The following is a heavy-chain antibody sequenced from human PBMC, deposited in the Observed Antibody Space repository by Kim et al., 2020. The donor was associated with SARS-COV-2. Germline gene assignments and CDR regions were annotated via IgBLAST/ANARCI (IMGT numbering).Heavy chain of an antibody. CDR1: GFTFGDYA. J-gene: IGHJ4*02. CDR3: TRDIPIVVVAFDY. D-gene: IGHD2-21*01. CDR2: IRSKAYGGTT. Sequence: GGSLRLSCTASGFTFGDYAMSWFRQAPGKGLEWVGFIRSKAYGGTTEYAASVKGRFTISRDDSKSITYLQMNSLKTEDTAVYYCTRDIPIVVVAFDYWGQGTLVTVTS. V-gene: IGHV3-49*03.